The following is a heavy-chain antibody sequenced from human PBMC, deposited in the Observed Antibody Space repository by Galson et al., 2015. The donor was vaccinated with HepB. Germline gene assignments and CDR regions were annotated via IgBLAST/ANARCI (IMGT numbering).Heavy chain of an antibody. D-gene: IGHD2-21*02. CDR1: GDSVSSNSAA. CDR2: TYYRSKWYT. Sequence: CAISGDSVSSNSAAWNWIRQSPSRGLEWLGRTYYRSKWYTDYAVSVKSRITINPDTSKNQLSLQLNSVTTEDTAVYYCGRAYCGGDCYSDCYFDSWGQGTLVTVSS. J-gene: IGHJ4*02. CDR3: GRAYCGGDCYSDCYFDS. V-gene: IGHV6-1*01.